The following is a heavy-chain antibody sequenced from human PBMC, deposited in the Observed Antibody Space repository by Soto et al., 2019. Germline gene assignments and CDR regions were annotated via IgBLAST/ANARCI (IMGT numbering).Heavy chain of an antibody. CDR1: GFTFSSYA. Sequence: GESLKISCAASGFTFSSYAMSWVRQAPGKGLEWVSAISGSGGSTYYADSVKGRFTISRDNSKNTLYLQMNSLRAEDTAVYYCAKELTVTTFDYWGQGTLVTVSS. J-gene: IGHJ4*02. CDR2: ISGSGGST. CDR3: AKELTVTTFDY. V-gene: IGHV3-23*01. D-gene: IGHD4-17*01.